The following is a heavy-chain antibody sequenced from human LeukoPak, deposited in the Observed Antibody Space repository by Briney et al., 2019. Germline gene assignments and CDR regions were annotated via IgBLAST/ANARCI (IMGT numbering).Heavy chain of an antibody. J-gene: IGHJ3*02. CDR1: GGSTSNYY. D-gene: IGHD4-17*01. CDR2: TYYSGST. CDR3: ARRDHYGVKAFDI. Sequence: SETLSLTCTVSGGSTSNYYWSWIRQPPGKGLEWIGYTYYSGSTNYNPSLKSRVTISVDTSKNQFSLKLSSVTAADTAVYYCARRDHYGVKAFDIWGQGTMVTVSS. V-gene: IGHV4-59*08.